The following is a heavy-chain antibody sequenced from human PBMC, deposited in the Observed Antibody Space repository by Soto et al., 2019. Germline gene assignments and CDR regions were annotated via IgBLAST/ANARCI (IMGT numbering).Heavy chain of an antibody. CDR2: INHSGST. CDR3: ARYGGYADY. D-gene: IGHD5-12*01. CDR1: GGSFCGYY. Sequence: PSETLSLTCAVYGGSFCGYYWSWIRQPPGKGLEWIGEINHSGSTNYNPSLKSRVTISVDTSKNQFSLKLSSVTAADTAVYYCARYGGYADYWGQGTLVTVSS. J-gene: IGHJ4*02. V-gene: IGHV4-34*01.